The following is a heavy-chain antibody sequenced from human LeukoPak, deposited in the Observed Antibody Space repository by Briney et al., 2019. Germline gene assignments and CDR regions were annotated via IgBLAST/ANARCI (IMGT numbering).Heavy chain of an antibody. CDR2: ISSTSITI. CDR1: GFSFSGYE. J-gene: IGHJ2*01. D-gene: IGHD3-10*01. CDR3: ARDMERSFWYFDL. Sequence: HPGGSLRLSCAASGFSFSGYEMNWVRQAPGKGLEWVSYISSTSITIYYADSVKGRFTISRDNAKNSLYLQMNSLRAEDTAVYYCARDMERSFWYFDLWGRGTLVTVSS. V-gene: IGHV3-48*03.